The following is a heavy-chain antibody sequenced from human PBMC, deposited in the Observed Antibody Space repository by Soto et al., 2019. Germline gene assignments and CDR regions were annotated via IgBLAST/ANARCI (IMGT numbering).Heavy chain of an antibody. CDR2: ISGSGGDT. Sequence: EVQLLESGGGLVQPGGSLRLSCAASGFTFSDYAMNWVRQAPGKGLGWVSGISGSGGDTYYADSVNGRFTISKDNSKNTLYLQMSSLRAEDTAVYLCAKGGCSGVSCGWFDPWGQGTLVTVSS. V-gene: IGHV3-23*01. J-gene: IGHJ5*02. CDR1: GFTFSDYA. D-gene: IGHD2-15*01. CDR3: AKGGCSGVSCGWFDP.